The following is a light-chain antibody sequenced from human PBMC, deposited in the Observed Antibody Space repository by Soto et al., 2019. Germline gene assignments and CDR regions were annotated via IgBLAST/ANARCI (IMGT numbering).Light chain of an antibody. J-gene: IGKJ1*01. CDR1: QSISGN. Sequence: EIVMTQSPATLSVSPGERATLSCRASQSISGNLAWYQQKPGQAPRLLIYGASTRATGIPARFSGSGSGTEFTLTITSLQSEDFAVYYCQQYNNWPRTFGQGTKVEIK. CDR3: QQYNNWPRT. CDR2: GAS. V-gene: IGKV3-15*01.